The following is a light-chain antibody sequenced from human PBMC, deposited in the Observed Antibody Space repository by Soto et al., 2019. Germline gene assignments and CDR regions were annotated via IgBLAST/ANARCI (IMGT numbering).Light chain of an antibody. J-gene: IGLJ1*01. V-gene: IGLV2-23*01. CDR2: EGS. CDR1: SSDVGSYNL. Sequence: ALTQPASVSGSPGQSITISCTGTSSDVGSYNLVSWYQQHPGKAPKLMIYEGSKRPSGVSNRFSGSKSGNTASLTISGLQAEDEADYYCCSYAGSSFYVFGTGTKVTVL. CDR3: CSYAGSSFYV.